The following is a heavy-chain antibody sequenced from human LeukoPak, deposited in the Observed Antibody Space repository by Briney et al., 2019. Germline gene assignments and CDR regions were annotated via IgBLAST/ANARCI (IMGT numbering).Heavy chain of an antibody. D-gene: IGHD2-2*01. Sequence: GGSLRLSCAASGFTVSSNYMSWVRQAPEKGLEWVSVIYSGGSTYYADSVKGRFTISRDNSKDTLYLQMNSLRAEDTAVYYCARSSLYCSSTSCYGYYGMDVWGKGTTVTVSS. J-gene: IGHJ6*04. V-gene: IGHV3-53*01. CDR1: GFTVSSNY. CDR2: IYSGGST. CDR3: ARSSLYCSSTSCYGYYGMDV.